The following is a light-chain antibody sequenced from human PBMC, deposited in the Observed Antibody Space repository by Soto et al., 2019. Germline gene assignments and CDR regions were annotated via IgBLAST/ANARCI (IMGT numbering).Light chain of an antibody. Sequence: SYELTQPPSVSVSPGQTASITCSGDKLGDKYVSWYQQKPGQSPVAVIYQDSKRPSGIPERFSGSNSGNTATLTISGTQAMDEADYYCQAWDRTTAVFGGGTQLTVL. CDR1: KLGDKY. CDR3: QAWDRTTAV. V-gene: IGLV3-1*01. J-gene: IGLJ2*01. CDR2: QDS.